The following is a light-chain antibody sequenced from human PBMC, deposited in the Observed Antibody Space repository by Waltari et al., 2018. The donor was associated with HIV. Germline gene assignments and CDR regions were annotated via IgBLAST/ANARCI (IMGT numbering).Light chain of an antibody. CDR1: QSIGSF. J-gene: IGKJ2*01. Sequence: DTQMTQSPSSLSASVGDRVTITCRVSQSIGSFLNWYHHRPGRGPKLLISAASSLQSGVPSRFSGSVSGTDFTLIISNLQPEDLGAYYCLQTYSTPPTFGQGTKLEIK. CDR3: LQTYSTPPT. V-gene: IGKV1-39*01. CDR2: AAS.